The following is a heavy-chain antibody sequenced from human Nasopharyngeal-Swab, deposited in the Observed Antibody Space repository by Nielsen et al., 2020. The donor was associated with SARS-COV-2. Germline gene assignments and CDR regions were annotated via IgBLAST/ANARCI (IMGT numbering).Heavy chain of an antibody. D-gene: IGHD6-13*01. V-gene: IGHV3-33*01. CDR1: GFTFSSYG. CDR2: IWYDGSNK. Sequence: GGSLRLSCAASGFTFSSYGVHWVRQAPGKGLEWVAVIWYDGSNKYYADSVKGRFTISRDNSKNTLYLQMNSLRAEDTAVYYCARVGGSSWYFDYWGQGTLVTVSS. J-gene: IGHJ4*02. CDR3: ARVGGSSWYFDY.